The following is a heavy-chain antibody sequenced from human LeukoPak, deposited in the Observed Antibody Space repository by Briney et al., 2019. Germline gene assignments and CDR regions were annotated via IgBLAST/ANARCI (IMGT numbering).Heavy chain of an antibody. V-gene: IGHV3-30*02. Sequence: GGSLRLSCAASGFTFSTYGMHWVRQAPGKGLEWVTFIRNDGSNKHNADSVKGRFTISRDNSKNTLYLQMNSLRAEDTAVYYCAKDWGYCSGTTCYSYYYYYYMDVWGKGTTVTVSS. D-gene: IGHD2-2*02. CDR2: IRNDGSNK. CDR1: GFTFSTYG. J-gene: IGHJ6*03. CDR3: AKDWGYCSGTTCYSYYYYYYMDV.